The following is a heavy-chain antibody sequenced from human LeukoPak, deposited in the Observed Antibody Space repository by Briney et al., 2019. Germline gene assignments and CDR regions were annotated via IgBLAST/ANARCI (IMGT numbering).Heavy chain of an antibody. CDR2: IYTSGST. CDR3: ARDGVVFWSGYYNFFDY. Sequence: SETLSLTCTVSGGSISSYYWSWIRQPAGKGLEWIGRIYTSGSTNYNPSLKSRVTMSVDTSKNQFSLKLSSVTAADTAVHYCARDGVVFWSGYYNFFDYWGQGTLVTVSS. V-gene: IGHV4-4*07. J-gene: IGHJ4*02. CDR1: GGSISSYY. D-gene: IGHD3-3*01.